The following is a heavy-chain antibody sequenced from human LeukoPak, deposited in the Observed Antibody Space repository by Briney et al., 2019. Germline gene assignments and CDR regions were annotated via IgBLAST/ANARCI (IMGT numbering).Heavy chain of an antibody. CDR1: GFTFSSYS. D-gene: IGHD6-13*01. J-gene: IGHJ4*02. Sequence: GGSLRLSCAASGFTFSSYSMNWVRQAPGKGLEWVSLISWDGGSTYYADSVKGRFTISRDNSKNSLYLQMNSLRAEDTALYYCAKDKEGGSWGYYFDYWGQGTLVTVSS. CDR3: AKDKEGGSWGYYFDY. V-gene: IGHV3-43D*03. CDR2: ISWDGGST.